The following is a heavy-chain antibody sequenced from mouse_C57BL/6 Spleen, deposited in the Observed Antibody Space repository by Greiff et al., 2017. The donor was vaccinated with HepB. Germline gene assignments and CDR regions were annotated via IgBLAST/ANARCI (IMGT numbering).Heavy chain of an antibody. CDR2: IDPSDSYT. J-gene: IGHJ2*01. Sequence: VQLQQPGAELVRPGTSVKLSCKASGYTFTSYWMHWVKQRPGQGLEWIGVIDPSDSYTNYNQKFKGKATLTVDTSSSTAYMQLSSLTSEDSAVYYCARSQTAQGRDYWGQGTTLTVSS. V-gene: IGHV1-59*01. CDR3: ARSQTAQGRDY. CDR1: GYTFTSYW. D-gene: IGHD3-2*02.